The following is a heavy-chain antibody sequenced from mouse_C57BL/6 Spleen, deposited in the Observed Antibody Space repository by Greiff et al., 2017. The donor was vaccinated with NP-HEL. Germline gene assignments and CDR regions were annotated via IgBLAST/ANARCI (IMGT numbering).Heavy chain of an antibody. Sequence: VQLQQSGPELVKPGASVKISCKASGYAFSSSWMNWVKQRPGKGLEWIGRIYPGDGDTNYNGKFKGKATLTADKSSSTAYMQLSSLTSEDSAVYFCAKKGSSGYANAMDYWGQGTSVTVSS. CDR1: GYAFSSSW. J-gene: IGHJ4*01. D-gene: IGHD3-2*02. CDR3: AKKGSSGYANAMDY. V-gene: IGHV1-82*01. CDR2: IYPGDGDT.